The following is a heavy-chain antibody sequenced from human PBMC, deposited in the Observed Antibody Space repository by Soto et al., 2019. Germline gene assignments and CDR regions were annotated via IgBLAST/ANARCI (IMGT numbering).Heavy chain of an antibody. CDR1: GYTFTSYY. D-gene: IGHD6-13*01. Sequence: ASVKVSCKASGYTFTSYYMHWVRQAPGQGLEWMGIINPSGGSTSYAQKFQGRVTMTRDTSTSTVYMELSSLRSEDTAVYYCARNVAAVGLRPPSSQSRQHVFDIWGQGTMVTVSS. V-gene: IGHV1-46*03. CDR2: INPSGGST. CDR3: ARNVAAVGLRPPSSQSRQHVFDI. J-gene: IGHJ3*02.